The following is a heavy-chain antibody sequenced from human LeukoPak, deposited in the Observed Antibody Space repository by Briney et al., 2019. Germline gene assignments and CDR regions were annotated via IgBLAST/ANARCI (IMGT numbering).Heavy chain of an antibody. CDR1: GASIRSSY. J-gene: IGHJ5*02. CDR2: IYYTGST. D-gene: IGHD3-22*01. V-gene: IGHV4-59*08. CDR3: ARLDRSGYEMGGTWFDP. Sequence: SETLSLTCTVSGASIRSSYWSWLRQPPGKGLVWIGYIYYTGSTNSNPSLKSRLTVSLDTSKNQFSLKLSSMTAADPAVYYCARLDRSGYEMGGTWFDPWGQGTLVTVSS.